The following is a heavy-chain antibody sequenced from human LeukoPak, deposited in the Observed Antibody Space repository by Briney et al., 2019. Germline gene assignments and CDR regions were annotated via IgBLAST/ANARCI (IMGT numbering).Heavy chain of an antibody. Sequence: PSETLSLTRAVYGGSFSGYYWSWIRQPPGKGLEWIGEINHSGSTNYNPSLKSRVTISVDTSKNQFSLKLSSVTAADTAVYYCASESTRNWYDPWGQGTLVTVSS. CDR1: GGSFSGYY. J-gene: IGHJ5*02. V-gene: IGHV4-34*01. CDR2: INHSGST. CDR3: ASESTRNWYDP.